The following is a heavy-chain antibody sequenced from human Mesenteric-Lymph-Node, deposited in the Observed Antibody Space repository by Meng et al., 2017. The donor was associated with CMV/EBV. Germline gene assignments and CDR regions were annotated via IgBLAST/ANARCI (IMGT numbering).Heavy chain of an antibody. V-gene: IGHV3-7*01. J-gene: IGHJ3*02. D-gene: IGHD3-10*01. CDR3: VRGGGAFDM. CDR2: IKLDGSDK. CDR1: RFTFSSYA. Sequence: GESLKISCAASRFTFSSYAMSWVRQAPGKGLEWVVNIKLDGSDKHYVDSVKGRFTISRDNAKNSLYLQMNSLRAEDTALYYCVRGGGAFDMWGQGTTVTVSS.